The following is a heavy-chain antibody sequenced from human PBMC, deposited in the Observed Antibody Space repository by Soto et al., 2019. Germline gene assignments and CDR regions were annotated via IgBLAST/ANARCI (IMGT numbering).Heavy chain of an antibody. J-gene: IGHJ6*02. CDR1: GFTFDDYA. CDR3: AKDNGVWLPDKNLYYGMDV. D-gene: IGHD6-19*01. V-gene: IGHV3-43D*04. Sequence: GGSLRLSCAASGFTFDDYAMHWVRQAPGKGLEWVSLISWDGGSTYYADSVKGRFTISRDNSKNSLYLQMNSLRAEDTALYYCAKDNGVWLPDKNLYYGMDVWGQGTTVTVSS. CDR2: ISWDGGST.